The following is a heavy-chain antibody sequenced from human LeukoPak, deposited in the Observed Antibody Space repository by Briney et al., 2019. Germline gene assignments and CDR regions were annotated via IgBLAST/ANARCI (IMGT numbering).Heavy chain of an antibody. CDR1: GGSVSSSSYY. J-gene: IGHJ4*02. D-gene: IGHD3-10*01. CDR2: IYDSGST. CDR3: ARHQSYGSGTYYAPFDN. V-gene: IGHV4-39*01. Sequence: PSETLSLTCTVSGGSVSSSSYYWGRIRQPPMKGLGWIGSIYDSGSTEYNLSLKSRVTISVDTSRNQFSLKLSSVTAADTAVYYCARHQSYGSGTYYAPFDNWGQGILVTVSS.